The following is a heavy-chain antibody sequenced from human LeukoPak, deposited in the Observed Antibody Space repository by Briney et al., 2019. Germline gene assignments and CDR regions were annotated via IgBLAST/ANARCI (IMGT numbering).Heavy chain of an antibody. J-gene: IGHJ5*02. D-gene: IGHD6-13*01. CDR3: ARERASWSRNWFDP. Sequence: GGSLRLSCATSGFTFSRYNMNWVRQAPGKGLEWVSYISSSGSTIYYADSVKGRFTISRDNAKNSLYLQMNSLRAEDTAVYYCARERASWSRNWFDPWGQGTLVTVSS. CDR2: ISSSGSTI. CDR1: GFTFSRYN. V-gene: IGHV3-48*03.